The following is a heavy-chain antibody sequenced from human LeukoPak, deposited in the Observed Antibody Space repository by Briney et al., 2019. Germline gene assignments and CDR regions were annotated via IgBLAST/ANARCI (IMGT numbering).Heavy chain of an antibody. Sequence: SETLSLTCTVSGGSITSAGYYWSWIRQPPGRGLEWVGYIYGSETTYYNPSLKSRVTISEDTSRNQFSLKLSSVTAADTAVYYCARLTGTSYLDYWGQGALVTVSS. V-gene: IGHV4-31*03. CDR1: GGSITSAGYY. CDR2: IYGSETT. J-gene: IGHJ4*02. CDR3: ARLTGTSYLDY. D-gene: IGHD2-2*01.